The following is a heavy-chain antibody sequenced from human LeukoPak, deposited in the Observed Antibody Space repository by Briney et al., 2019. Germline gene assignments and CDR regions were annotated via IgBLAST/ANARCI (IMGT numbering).Heavy chain of an antibody. J-gene: IGHJ4*02. CDR1: GGSISSTSYY. D-gene: IGHD1-26*01. CDR2: IYYSGST. CDR3: ARDRGSYYTHFDY. V-gene: IGHV4-61*01. Sequence: SETLSLTCTVSGGSISSTSYYWGWIRQPPGKGLEWIGYIYYSGSTKYNPSLKSRVTISVDTSKNQFSLKLSSVTAADTAVYYCARDRGSYYTHFDYWGQGTLVTVSS.